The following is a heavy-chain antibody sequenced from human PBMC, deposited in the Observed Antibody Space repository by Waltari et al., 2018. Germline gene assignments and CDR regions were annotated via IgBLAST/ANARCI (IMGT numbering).Heavy chain of an antibody. J-gene: IGHJ4*02. CDR3: ARGPTYGSGFVD. V-gene: IGHV1-3*03. CDR2: INEGNGNT. CDR1: GYTFPSHA. Sequence: QVQLVHSGAEVNTPGASLKVSCKASGYTFPSHAMHLSRQAPGQRIEWMGWINEGNGNTKYSKEFQGRDTNTRDTSASTAYMELGSLRCEEMAVYYCARGPTYGSGFVDWGQGTMVTVSS. D-gene: IGHD3-10*01.